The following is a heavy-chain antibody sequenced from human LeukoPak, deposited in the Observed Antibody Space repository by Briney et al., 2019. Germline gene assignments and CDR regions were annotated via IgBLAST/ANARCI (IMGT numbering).Heavy chain of an antibody. V-gene: IGHV4-34*01. CDR1: GGSFSGYY. D-gene: IGHD3-22*01. CDR2: INHSGST. Sequence: SETLSLTCAVYGGSFSGYYWSWIRQPPGKGLEWIGEINHSGSTNYNPSLKSRVTISVDTSKNQFSLKLSSVTAADTAVYYCARGSCNESSGYFLFDCWGQGTLVTVSS. J-gene: IGHJ4*02. CDR3: ARGSCNESSGYFLFDC.